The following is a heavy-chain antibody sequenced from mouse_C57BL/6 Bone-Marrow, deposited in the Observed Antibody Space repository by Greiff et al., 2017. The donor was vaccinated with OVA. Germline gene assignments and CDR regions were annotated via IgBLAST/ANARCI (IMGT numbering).Heavy chain of an antibody. CDR1: GYTFTSYW. J-gene: IGHJ3*01. CDR3: ARSATLFAY. V-gene: IGHV1-64*01. Sequence: VKLQQPGAELVKPGASVKLSCKASGYTFTSYWMHWVKQRPGQGLEWIGMIHPNSGSTNYNEKFKSKATLTVDKSSSTAYMQLSRLTSEDSAVYDCARSATLFAYWGQGTLVTVSA. CDR2: IHPNSGST. D-gene: IGHD1-2*01.